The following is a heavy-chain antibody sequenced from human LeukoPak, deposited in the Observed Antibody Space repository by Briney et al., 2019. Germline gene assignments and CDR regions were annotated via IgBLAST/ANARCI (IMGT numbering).Heavy chain of an antibody. D-gene: IGHD3-10*01. J-gene: IGHJ5*02. CDR1: GYSISSGYY. CDR3: ARHRWYYYGSGSYSVKAVWFDP. CDR2: IYHSGSN. V-gene: IGHV4-38-2*02. Sequence: PSETLSLTCTVSGYSISSGYYWGWIRQPPGKGLEWIGSIYHSGSNYYNPSLKSRVTISVDTSKNQFSLKLNSVTAADTAVYYCARHRWYYYGSGSYSVKAVWFDPWGQGTLVTVSS.